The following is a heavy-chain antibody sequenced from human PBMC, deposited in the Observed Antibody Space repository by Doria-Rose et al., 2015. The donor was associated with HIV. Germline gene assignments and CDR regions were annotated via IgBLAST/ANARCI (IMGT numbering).Heavy chain of an antibody. V-gene: IGHV1-18*01. CDR2: ISTYNGNT. D-gene: IGHD1-26*01. CDR1: FTSYN. CDR3: ARSGTNREFDQ. Sequence: FTSYNLNWIRQAPGQGLEWMGWISTYNGNTHYVQNFQGGVTMTRDTSTSTVYLELRSLRPDDTAMYYCARSGTNREFDQWGQGTLVTVSS. J-gene: IGHJ4*02.